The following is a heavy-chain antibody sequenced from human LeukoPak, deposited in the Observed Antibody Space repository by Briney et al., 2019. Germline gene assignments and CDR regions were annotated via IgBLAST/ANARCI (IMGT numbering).Heavy chain of an antibody. CDR1: GGSIITYY. D-gene: IGHD3-16*02. Sequence: SETLSLTCTASGGSIITYYLSCIRQPPGKGLEWIGYIYYSGSTNYSPSLKSRVTISVDTSKNQFSLKLSSVTAADTAVYYCVRLGVRYTSSSWWFDPWGQGILVTVSS. CDR2: IYYSGST. CDR3: VRLGVRYTSSSWWFDP. J-gene: IGHJ5*02. V-gene: IGHV4-59*08.